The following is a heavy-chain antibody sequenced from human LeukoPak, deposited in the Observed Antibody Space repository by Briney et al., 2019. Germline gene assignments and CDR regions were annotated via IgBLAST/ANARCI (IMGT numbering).Heavy chain of an antibody. CDR3: ARGSSGVFDY. Sequence: PSETLSLTCAVYGGSFSGYYWSWIRQPPGKGLEWIGYIYYSGSTYYNPSLKSRVTISVDTSKNQFSLNLSSVTAADTAVYYCARGSSGVFDYWGQGTLGTVSS. CDR1: GGSFSGYY. J-gene: IGHJ4*02. V-gene: IGHV4-34*09. D-gene: IGHD3-10*01. CDR2: IYYSGST.